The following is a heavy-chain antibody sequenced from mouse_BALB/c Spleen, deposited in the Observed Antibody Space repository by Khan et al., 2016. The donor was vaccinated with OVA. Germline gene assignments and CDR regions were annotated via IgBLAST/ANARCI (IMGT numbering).Heavy chain of an antibody. Sequence: EVELVESGGDLVKPGGSLKLSCSASGFTFSTYAMSWVRQTPEKRLEWVATLSRGGDYIYFPDSVKGRFTISRDNAKNPLYLQMSSLRSEDTATYYCARHNDGPLAYWGQGTLVTVSA. CDR3: ARHNDGPLAY. J-gene: IGHJ3*01. V-gene: IGHV5-9-3*01. D-gene: IGHD1-1*01. CDR1: GFTFSTYA. CDR2: LSRGGDYI.